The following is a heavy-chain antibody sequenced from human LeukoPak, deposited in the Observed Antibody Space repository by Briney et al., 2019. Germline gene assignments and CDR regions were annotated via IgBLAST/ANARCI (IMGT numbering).Heavy chain of an antibody. CDR3: ARVAYYYDSAGLYLNYFYGMDV. D-gene: IGHD3-22*01. J-gene: IGHJ6*02. CDR2: INPNSGNT. Sequence: ASVKVSCKASGYTFTSYDINWVRQAPGQGLEWMGWINPNSGNTGYSQKFQGRVTLTRDTSISTAYMELSSLRSEDTAVYYCARVAYYYDSAGLYLNYFYGMDVWGQGTTVTVSS. CDR1: GYTFTSYD. V-gene: IGHV1-8*01.